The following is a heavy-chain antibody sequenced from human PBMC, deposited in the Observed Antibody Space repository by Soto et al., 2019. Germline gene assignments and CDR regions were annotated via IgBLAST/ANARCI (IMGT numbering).Heavy chain of an antibody. J-gene: IGHJ6*02. V-gene: IGHV3-7*03. CDR2: IKQDGSEK. CDR3: ARDYDFWSGYIQVDGMDV. CDR1: GFTFSSYW. Sequence: PGGSLRLSCAASGFTFSSYWMSWVRRAPGKGLEWVANIKQDGSEKYYVDSVKGRFTISRDNAKNSLYLQMNSLRAEDTAVYYCARDYDFWSGYIQVDGMDVWGQGTTVTVSS. D-gene: IGHD3-3*01.